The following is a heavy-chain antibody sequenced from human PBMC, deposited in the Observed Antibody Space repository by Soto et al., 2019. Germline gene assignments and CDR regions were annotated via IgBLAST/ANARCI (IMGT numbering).Heavy chain of an antibody. J-gene: IGHJ4*02. Sequence: GGSLRLSCAASGFTFSSYWMSWVRQAPGKGLEWVANIKQDGSEKYYGDSVKGRFTISRDNAKNSLYLQMNSLRAEDTAVYYCARARLTYSSSWYGVSYWGQGTLVTVSS. CDR2: IKQDGSEK. D-gene: IGHD6-13*01. CDR3: ARARLTYSSSWYGVSY. CDR1: GFTFSSYW. V-gene: IGHV3-7*01.